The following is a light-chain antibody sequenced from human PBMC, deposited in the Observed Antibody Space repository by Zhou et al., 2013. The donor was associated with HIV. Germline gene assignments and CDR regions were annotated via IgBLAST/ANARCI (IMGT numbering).Light chain of an antibody. J-gene: IGKJ1*01. Sequence: DIQLTQSPSFLSASVGDRVTIACRASQGIGSYLAWYQQKPGKAPKLLIYAASTLQSGVPSRFSGSGSGTEFTLTISSLQPEDFATYYCLQHNDYPWTFGQGTKGG. CDR1: QGIGSY. V-gene: IGKV1-9*01. CDR2: AAS. CDR3: LQHNDYPWT.